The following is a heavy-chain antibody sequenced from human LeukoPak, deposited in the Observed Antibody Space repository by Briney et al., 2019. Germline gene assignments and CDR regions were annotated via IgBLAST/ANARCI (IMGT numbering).Heavy chain of an antibody. D-gene: IGHD3-22*01. J-gene: IGHJ6*02. CDR2: IYYSGST. CDR1: GGSISSYY. Sequence: SETLSLTCTVSGGSISSYYWSWIRQPPGKGLEWIGYIYYSGSTNYNPSLKSRVTISVDTSKNQFSLKLSSVTAADTAVYYCARDGDSSGDQGGYYYGMDVWGQGTTVTVSS. CDR3: ARDGDSSGDQGGYYYGMDV. V-gene: IGHV4-59*12.